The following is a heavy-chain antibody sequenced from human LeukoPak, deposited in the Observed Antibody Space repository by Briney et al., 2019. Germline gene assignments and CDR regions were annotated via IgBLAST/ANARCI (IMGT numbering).Heavy chain of an antibody. CDR2: IRSKANSYAT. V-gene: IGHV3-73*01. CDR1: GFTFSGSA. CDR3: KTHRGTDAFDI. Sequence: GGSLRLSCAASGFTFSGSAMHWVRQASGKGLEWVGRIRSKANSYATAYAASVKGRFTISRDDSKNTAYLQMNSLKTEDTAVYYCKTHRGTDAFDIWGQGTMVTVSS. D-gene: IGHD1-26*01. J-gene: IGHJ3*02.